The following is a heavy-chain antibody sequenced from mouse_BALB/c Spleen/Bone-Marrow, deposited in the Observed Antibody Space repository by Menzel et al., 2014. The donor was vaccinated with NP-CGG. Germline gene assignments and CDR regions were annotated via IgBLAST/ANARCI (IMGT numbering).Heavy chain of an antibody. D-gene: IGHD2-1*01. J-gene: IGHJ4*01. Sequence: QVQLQQSGAELVRPGVSVKISCKGSGYTFTDYAMHWVKQSHAKSLEWIGVISTYYGDASYNQKFKGKATMTVDKSSSTAYMELARLTSEDSAIYYCASRNYYYAMDYWGQGTSVTVSS. CDR1: GYTFTDYA. V-gene: IGHV1S137*01. CDR2: ISTYYGDA. CDR3: ASRNYYYAMDY.